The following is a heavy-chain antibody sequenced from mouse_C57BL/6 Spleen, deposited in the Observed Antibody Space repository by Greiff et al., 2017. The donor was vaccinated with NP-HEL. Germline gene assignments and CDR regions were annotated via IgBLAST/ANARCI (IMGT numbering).Heavy chain of an antibody. CDR1: GYAFSSSW. D-gene: IGHD2-5*01. V-gene: IGHV1-82*01. Sequence: QVQLKESGPELVKPGASVKISCKASGYAFSSSWMNWVKQRPGKGLEWIGRIYPGDGDTNYIGKFKGKATLTADKSSSTAYMQLSSLTSEDSAVYFCARRGYSNQYYFDYWGQGTTLTVSS. CDR2: IYPGDGDT. CDR3: ARRGYSNQYYFDY. J-gene: IGHJ2*01.